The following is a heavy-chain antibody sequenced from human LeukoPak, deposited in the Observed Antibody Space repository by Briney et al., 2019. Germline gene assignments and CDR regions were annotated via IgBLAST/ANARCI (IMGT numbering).Heavy chain of an antibody. Sequence: GGSLRLSCAASGFTFSSYEMNWVRQAPGKGLEWVSYISSSGSTIYYADSVKGRFTISRDNAKNSLYLQMNSLRAEDTAVYYCARFKRLWFGESNYYYYGMDVWGQGTTVTVSS. CDR1: GFTFSSYE. J-gene: IGHJ6*02. D-gene: IGHD3-10*01. CDR3: ARFKRLWFGESNYYYYGMDV. V-gene: IGHV3-48*03. CDR2: ISSSGSTI.